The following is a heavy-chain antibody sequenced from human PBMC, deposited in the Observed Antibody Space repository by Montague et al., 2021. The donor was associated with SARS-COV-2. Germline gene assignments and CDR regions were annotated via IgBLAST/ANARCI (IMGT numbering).Heavy chain of an antibody. CDR3: ARVVGFDFDY. Sequence: TLSLTCTVSGGSISSGSYYWSWIRQPAGKGLEWIGRIYTSGSTNYYPSLKSRVTISVDTSKNQFSLKLSSVTAADTAVYYCARVVGFDFDYWGQGTLVTVSS. J-gene: IGHJ4*02. D-gene: IGHD2-21*01. CDR2: IYTSGST. V-gene: IGHV4-61*02. CDR1: GGSISSGSYY.